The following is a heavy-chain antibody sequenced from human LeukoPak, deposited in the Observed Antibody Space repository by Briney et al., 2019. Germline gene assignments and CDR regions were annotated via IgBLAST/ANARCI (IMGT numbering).Heavy chain of an antibody. CDR1: GFTFGDHA. D-gene: IGHD5-18*01. V-gene: IGHV3-49*04. CDR3: ARGPIQLWIHNAMDV. J-gene: IGHJ6*02. CDR2: IRSKAYRGTT. Sequence: PGGSLSLSCRGSGFTFGDHATSWVRQAPGKGLEWVGFIRSKAYRGTTEYAASVKGRFTISRDDFASIAYLQMNSLTTKDTAVYYCARGPIQLWIHNAMDVWGQGTTVTVSS.